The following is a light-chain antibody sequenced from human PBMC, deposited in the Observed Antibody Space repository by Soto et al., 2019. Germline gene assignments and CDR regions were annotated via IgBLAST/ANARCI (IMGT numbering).Light chain of an antibody. CDR1: QSVSSN. V-gene: IGKV3-15*01. J-gene: IGKJ5*01. Sequence: EIEITQSPATLYVPPGERATLSCRARQSVSSNLAWYKQKPGQAPRLLIYGASTRATGIPARFSGSGSGTEFTLTISSLQSEDFAVYYCQQYNNWPITFGQGTRLEIK. CDR3: QQYNNWPIT. CDR2: GAS.